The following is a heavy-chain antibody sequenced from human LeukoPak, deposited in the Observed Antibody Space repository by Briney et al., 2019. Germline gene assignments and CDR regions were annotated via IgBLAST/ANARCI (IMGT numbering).Heavy chain of an antibody. CDR2: IYHSGST. CDR1: GYSISSGYY. CDR3: VVSYSSSSYAFDI. V-gene: IGHV4-38-2*02. J-gene: IGHJ3*02. D-gene: IGHD6-6*01. Sequence: SETLSLTCTVSGYSISSGYYWGWIRQPPGKGLEWIGSIYHSGSTYYNPSLKSRVTISVDTSKNQFSLKVTSVTPEDTAVYYCVVSYSSSSYAFDIWGQGTMVTVSS.